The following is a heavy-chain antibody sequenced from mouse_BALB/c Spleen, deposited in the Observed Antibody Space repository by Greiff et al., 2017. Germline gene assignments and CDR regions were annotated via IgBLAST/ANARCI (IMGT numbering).Heavy chain of an antibody. V-gene: IGHV3-2*02. CDR2: ISYSGST. CDR3: ARQAPGSTLFDY. CDR1: GYSITSDYA. Sequence: VQLKESGPGLVKPSQSLSLTCTVTGYSITSDYAWYWIRQFPGTTLALMGYISYSGSTSYNPSLHSRISITRDTSKNQFFLQLNSVTTEDTATYYCARQAPGSTLFDYWGKGTTLTVS. D-gene: IGHD1-1*01. J-gene: IGHJ2*01.